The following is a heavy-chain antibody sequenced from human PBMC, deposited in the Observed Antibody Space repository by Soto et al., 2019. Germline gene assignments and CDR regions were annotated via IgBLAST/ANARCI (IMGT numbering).Heavy chain of an antibody. CDR3: ARRGCSGWVGWFDP. J-gene: IGHJ5*02. D-gene: IGHD6-19*01. CDR1: GGSISSSSYY. Sequence: QLQLQESGPGLVKPSETLSLTCTVSGGSISSSSYYWGWIRQPPGEGLEWIGSIYYSGSTYYNPSLKSRVTISVDTSKNQFSLKLSSVTAADTAVYYCARRGCSGWVGWFDPWGQGTLVTVSS. CDR2: IYYSGST. V-gene: IGHV4-39*01.